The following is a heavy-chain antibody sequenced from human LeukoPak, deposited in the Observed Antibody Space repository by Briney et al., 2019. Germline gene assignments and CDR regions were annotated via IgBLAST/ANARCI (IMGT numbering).Heavy chain of an antibody. J-gene: IGHJ4*02. D-gene: IGHD4-17*01. CDR1: GGSISSYF. CDR2: IYYSGST. V-gene: IGHV4-59*01. CDR3: ARGPTRYYFDC. Sequence: SETLSLTCTVSGGSISSYFWSWIRQPPGKGLEWIGYIYYSGSTNYNPSLKSRVTISVDTSKNQSSLGLSSVTAADTAVYYCARGPTRYYFDCWGQGTLVTVSS.